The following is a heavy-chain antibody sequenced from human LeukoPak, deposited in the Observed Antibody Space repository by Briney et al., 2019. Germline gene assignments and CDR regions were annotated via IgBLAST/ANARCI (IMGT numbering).Heavy chain of an antibody. CDR2: ISYDGSNK. CDR3: AKVRGYCSGGSCDDY. Sequence: PGGSLRLSCAASGFTFSSYAMHWVRQAPGKGLEWVAVISYDGSNKYYADSVKGRFTISRDNSKNTLYLQMNSLRAEDTAVYYCAKVRGYCSGGSCDDYWGQGTLVTVSS. CDR1: GFTFSSYA. D-gene: IGHD2-15*01. V-gene: IGHV3-30*04. J-gene: IGHJ4*02.